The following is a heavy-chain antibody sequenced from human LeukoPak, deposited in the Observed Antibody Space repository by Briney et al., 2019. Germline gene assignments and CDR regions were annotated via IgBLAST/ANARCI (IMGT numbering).Heavy chain of an antibody. CDR1: GFSFNHYA. CDR3: ARGPTSYYDTTGYSSYFDY. J-gene: IGHJ4*02. Sequence: GGSLRLSCAASGFSFNHYAMYWVRQAPGKGLWWGAVISYDGNNKYYADSVKGRFTISRDNSKNTLYVQMNSLRAEDTAVYYCARGPTSYYDTTGYSSYFDYWGQGTLVTVSS. CDR2: ISYDGNNK. V-gene: IGHV3-30-3*01. D-gene: IGHD3-22*01.